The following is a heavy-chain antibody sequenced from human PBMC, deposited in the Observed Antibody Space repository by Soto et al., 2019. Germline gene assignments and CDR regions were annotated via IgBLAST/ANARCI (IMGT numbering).Heavy chain of an antibody. CDR2: IYYSGST. CDR1: GGSISSSSYY. Sequence: SETLSLTCTVSGGSISSSSYYWGWIRQPPGKGLEWIGSIYYSGSTYYNPSLKSRVTISVDTSKNQFSLKLSSVTAADTAVYYCARQYDILTGYYSVWYWGQGTLVTVSS. J-gene: IGHJ4*02. CDR3: ARQYDILTGYYSVWY. D-gene: IGHD3-9*01. V-gene: IGHV4-39*01.